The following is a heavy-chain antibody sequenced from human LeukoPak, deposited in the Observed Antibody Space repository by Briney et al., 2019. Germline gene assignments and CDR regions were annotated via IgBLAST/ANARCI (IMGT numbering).Heavy chain of an antibody. J-gene: IGHJ6*02. CDR3: AREEDYYGSGSSGMDV. V-gene: IGHV3-33*08. Sequence: GGSLRLSCAASGFTFSSYEMNWVRQAPGKGLEWVAVIWYDGSNKYYADSVKGRFTISRDNSKNTLYLQMNSLRAEDTAVYYCAREEDYYGSGSSGMDVWGQGTTVTVSS. CDR1: GFTFSSYE. D-gene: IGHD3-10*01. CDR2: IWYDGSNK.